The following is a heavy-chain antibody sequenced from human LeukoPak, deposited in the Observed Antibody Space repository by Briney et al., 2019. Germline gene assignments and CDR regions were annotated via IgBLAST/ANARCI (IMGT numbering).Heavy chain of an antibody. D-gene: IGHD6-6*01. V-gene: IGHV3-48*01. CDR3: ARGGAVRPDY. Sequence: PGGSLRLSCAASGFIFRDYGMNWVRQAPGKGLEWVSYISSSGTTVNYADSVKGRFTISRDNAKNSLYLQMNSLRVEDTAVYYCARGGAVRPDYWGQGTLVTVSS. J-gene: IGHJ4*02. CDR2: ISSSGTTV. CDR1: GFIFRDYG.